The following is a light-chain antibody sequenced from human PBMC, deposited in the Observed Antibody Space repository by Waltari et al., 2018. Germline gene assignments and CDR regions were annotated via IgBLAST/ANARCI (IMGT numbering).Light chain of an antibody. J-gene: IGLJ1*01. CDR1: SRDVGGDNF. CDR2: EVR. CDR3: SSTSSSGLYFV. Sequence: QSALTQPPSASGSPGQSVTISCTGTSRDVGGDNFVSWYQQHPGKAPRLLISEVRKRPSGVPDRFSGSRSGTTASLTVSGLQAEDEADYYCSSTSSSGLYFVFGTGTRLTVL. V-gene: IGLV2-8*01.